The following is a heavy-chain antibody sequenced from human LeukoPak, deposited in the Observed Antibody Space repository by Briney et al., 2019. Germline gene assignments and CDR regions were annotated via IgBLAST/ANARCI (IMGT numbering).Heavy chain of an antibody. V-gene: IGHV4-30-2*01. CDR1: GGSISSGGYS. D-gene: IGHD3-10*01. J-gene: IGHJ4*02. CDR3: ARGWGYGSGSYYNGFDY. CDR2: IYHSGST. Sequence: SQTLSLTCAVSGGSISSGGYSWSWIRQPPGKGLEWIGYIYHSGSTYYNPSLKSRVTISVDRSKNQFYLKLSSVTAADTAVYYCARGWGYGSGSYYNGFDYWGQGTLVTVSS.